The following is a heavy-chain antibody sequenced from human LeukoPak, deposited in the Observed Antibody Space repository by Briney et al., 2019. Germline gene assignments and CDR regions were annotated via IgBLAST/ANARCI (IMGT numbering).Heavy chain of an antibody. CDR3: ARENPWSSGGSPGGYYFDY. Sequence: SETLSLTCTVSGYSISSGYYWGWIRQPPGKGLEWIGSIYHSGSTCYNPSLKSRVTISVDTYKNQFSLKLTSVTAADTAVYYCARENPWSSGGSPGGYYFDYWGQGTLVTVSS. J-gene: IGHJ4*02. CDR2: IYHSGST. D-gene: IGHD6-19*01. V-gene: IGHV4-38-2*02. CDR1: GYSISSGYY.